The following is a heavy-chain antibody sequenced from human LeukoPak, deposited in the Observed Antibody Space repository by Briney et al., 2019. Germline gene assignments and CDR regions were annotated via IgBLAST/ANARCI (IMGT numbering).Heavy chain of an antibody. Sequence: GRSLRLSCAASGFTFDDYAMHWVRQAPGKGLEWVSGISWNSGSIGYADSVKGRFTISRDNAKNSLYLQMNSLRAEDTALYYCAKASEMVYVDYWGQGTLVTVSS. CDR2: ISWNSGSI. D-gene: IGHD2-8*01. CDR3: AKASEMVYVDY. CDR1: GFTFDDYA. J-gene: IGHJ4*02. V-gene: IGHV3-9*01.